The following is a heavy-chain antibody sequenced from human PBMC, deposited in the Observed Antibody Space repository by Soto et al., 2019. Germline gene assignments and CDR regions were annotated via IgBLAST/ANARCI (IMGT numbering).Heavy chain of an antibody. D-gene: IGHD3-22*01. CDR3: ARESSHYHHFFHS. V-gene: IGHV1-3*01. CDR2: ISNAGSGST. Sequence: ASVKVSCKTSGYPFPSFEIHWIRQAPGQRPEWMGGISNAGSGSTKYSQKFQDRLTISGDKRATTVFMALSSLTSEDTAIYYCARESSHYHHFFHSWGQGTPVTVSS. CDR1: GYPFPSFE. J-gene: IGHJ4*02.